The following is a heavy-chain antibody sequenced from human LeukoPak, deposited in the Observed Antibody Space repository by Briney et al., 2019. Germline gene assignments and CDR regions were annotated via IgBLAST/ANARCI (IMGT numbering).Heavy chain of an antibody. D-gene: IGHD3-22*01. Sequence: PGGSLRLSCAASGFTFDDYAMHWVRHAPGKGLEGVSGISWNSGSIVYADSVKGRFTISRDNAKNSLYLQMNSLRAEDTALYYCAKDKSLYYDSSGYYNYWGQGTLVTVSS. J-gene: IGHJ4*02. CDR2: ISWNSGSI. V-gene: IGHV3-9*01. CDR1: GFTFDDYA. CDR3: AKDKSLYYDSSGYYNY.